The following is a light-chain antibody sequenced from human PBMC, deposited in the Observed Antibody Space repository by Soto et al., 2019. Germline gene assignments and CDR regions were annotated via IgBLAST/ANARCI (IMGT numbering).Light chain of an antibody. CDR2: EVT. V-gene: IGLV2-14*01. J-gene: IGLJ1*01. Sequence: QSALTQPASVSGSPGQSITISCTATSSDVGSFNYVSWYQHHPGKAPKLVIYEVTSRPSGVSNRFSGSKSGNTASLTISGLRAEDEADYYCVSYATSTTLYVFGSGTKVTVL. CDR1: SSDVGSFNY. CDR3: VSYATSTTLYV.